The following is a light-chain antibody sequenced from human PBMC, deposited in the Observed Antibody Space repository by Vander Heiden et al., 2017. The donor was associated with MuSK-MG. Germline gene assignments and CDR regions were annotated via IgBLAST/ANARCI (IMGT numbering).Light chain of an antibody. CDR2: TAS. V-gene: IGKV1-39*01. J-gene: IGKJ2*01. CDR1: QSIGSY. Sequence: DIQMTQSPSSLSASVGDRVTITCRASQSIGSYLNWYQLKLGKAPRLLIYTASTLQSGVPSRFSGSGSGTDFTLTISSLQPEDFATYYCQQSYSTPSTFGQGTKLXIK. CDR3: QQSYSTPST.